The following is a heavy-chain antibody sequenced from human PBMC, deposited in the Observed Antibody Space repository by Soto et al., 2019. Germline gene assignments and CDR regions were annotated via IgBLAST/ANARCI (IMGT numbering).Heavy chain of an antibody. CDR2: INPNSGGT. CDR3: ARVGESGYSTAWFDP. D-gene: IGHD5-18*01. J-gene: IGHJ5*02. Sequence: ASVKVACKASGYTFTGYYMHWVRQAPGQGLEWMGWINPNSGGTNYAQKFQGRVTMTRDTSISTAYMELSRLRSDDTAVYYCARVGESGYSTAWFDPWGQGTLGTVSS. CDR1: GYTFTGYY. V-gene: IGHV1-2*02.